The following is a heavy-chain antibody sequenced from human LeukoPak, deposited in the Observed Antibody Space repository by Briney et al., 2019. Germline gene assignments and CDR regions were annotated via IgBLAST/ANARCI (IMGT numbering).Heavy chain of an antibody. Sequence: ASVKASCKASGYTFTGYYMHWVRQAPGQGLEWMGWINPNSGGTNYAQKFQGRVTMTRDTSISTAYMELSRRRSDDTAVYYCARDRARWGSKTFGYWGQGTLVTVSS. D-gene: IGHD3-16*01. CDR2: INPNSGGT. CDR3: ARDRARWGSKTFGY. CDR1: GYTFTGYY. V-gene: IGHV1-2*02. J-gene: IGHJ4*02.